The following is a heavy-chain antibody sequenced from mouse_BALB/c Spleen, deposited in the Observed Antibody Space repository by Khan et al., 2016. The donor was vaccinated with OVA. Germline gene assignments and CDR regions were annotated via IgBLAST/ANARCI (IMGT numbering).Heavy chain of an antibody. V-gene: IGHV1S126*01. J-gene: IGHJ2*01. Sequence: QVQLQQPGAELVRPGASVKLSCKASGYTFTNYWINWVIQRPGQGLEWIGNIYPSDSYTNYNQKFKDKATLTVDKFSSTAYMLLSSPTSEGSAVYYCTRGDPGNFDFWGQGTTLTVSS. CDR3: TRGDPGNFDF. CDR2: IYPSDSYT. D-gene: IGHD2-13*01. CDR1: GYTFTNYW.